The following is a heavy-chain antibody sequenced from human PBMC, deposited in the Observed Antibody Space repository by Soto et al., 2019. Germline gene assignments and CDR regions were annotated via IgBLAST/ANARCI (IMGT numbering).Heavy chain of an antibody. CDR3: ARGTARYFDWLFRVD. J-gene: IGHJ4*02. Sequence: QVQLVQSGAEVMKPGASVKVSCKASGYTFTSYDINWVRQATGQGLEWMGWMNPNSGNTGYAQKFQGRVTMTRNTSISTAYMELSSLRSEDTAGYYFARGTARYFDWLFRVDWGQGTLVTVSS. CDR1: GYTFTSYD. V-gene: IGHV1-8*01. CDR2: MNPNSGNT. D-gene: IGHD3-9*01.